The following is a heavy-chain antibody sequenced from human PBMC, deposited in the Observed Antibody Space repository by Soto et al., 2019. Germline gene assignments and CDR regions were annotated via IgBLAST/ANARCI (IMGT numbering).Heavy chain of an antibody. Sequence: QVQLQESGPGLVKPSETLSLTCTVSGGSISSYYWSWIRQPPGKVLEWIGYIYYSGSTNYNPSLKSRVTISVDTSKTLFSLKLSSVTAADTALYYCARDSPTYSSVYGMAVCGQGTTVTVSS. V-gene: IGHV4-59*01. CDR3: ARDSPTYSSVYGMAV. CDR2: IYYSGST. CDR1: GGSISSYY. D-gene: IGHD6-19*01. J-gene: IGHJ6*02.